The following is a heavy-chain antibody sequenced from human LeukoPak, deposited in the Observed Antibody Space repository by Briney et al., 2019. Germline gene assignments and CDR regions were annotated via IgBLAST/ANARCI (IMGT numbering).Heavy chain of an antibody. CDR1: GFTFSNYG. CDR3: ARDEYTSGWSFDS. Sequence: GGSLRLSCAASGFTFSNYGMNWVRQAPGKGLEWISFIGRTATTIYYAGSVKGRFTISRDNAKNSLSLQMNSLRAEDTAVYYCARDEYTSGWSFDSWGQGTLVTVSS. CDR2: IGRTATTI. J-gene: IGHJ4*02. V-gene: IGHV3-48*01. D-gene: IGHD6-19*01.